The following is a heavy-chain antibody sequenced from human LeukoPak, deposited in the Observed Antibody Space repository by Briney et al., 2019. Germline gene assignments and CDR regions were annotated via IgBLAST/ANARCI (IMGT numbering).Heavy chain of an antibody. D-gene: IGHD4-17*01. J-gene: IGHJ4*02. CDR1: GYTFTNYD. CDR2: MNPNSGNT. Sequence: ASVKVSCKASGYTFTNYDINWVRQATGQGLEWMGWMNPNSGNTGYAQKFQGRVAITRNTSISTAYMELSSLRSEDTAVYYCARKASYGDYYFDYWGQGTLVTVSS. CDR3: ARKASYGDYYFDY. V-gene: IGHV1-8*03.